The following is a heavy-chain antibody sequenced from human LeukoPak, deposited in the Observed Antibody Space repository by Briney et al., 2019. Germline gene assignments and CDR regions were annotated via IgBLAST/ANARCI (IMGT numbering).Heavy chain of an antibody. D-gene: IGHD6-13*01. V-gene: IGHV3-23*01. CDR2: ISGSGGST. Sequence: GASLRLSCAASGCTFSSYAMSWIRQAPGKGLEWVSAISGSGGSTYYAASVKRRFTISRDNSKYRLSLQMNSLRAENTAVYYCRKVRGRAAAVSSRFNSWAQGTLVWVSS. J-gene: IGHJ5*01. CDR3: RKVRGRAAAVSSRFNS. CDR1: GCTFSSYA.